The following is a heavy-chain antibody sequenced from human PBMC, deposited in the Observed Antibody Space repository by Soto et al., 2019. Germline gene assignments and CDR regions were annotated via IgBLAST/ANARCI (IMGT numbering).Heavy chain of an antibody. CDR3: AGLGSQWGSGNPQMDV. V-gene: IGHV5-10-1*01. J-gene: IGHJ6*02. Sequence: PGESLKISCKGSGYSFTSHWISWVRQMPGKGLEWMGRIDPSDSYTNYSPSFQGHVTISADKSISTAYLQWSSLKASDTAMHYCAGLGSQWGSGNPQMDVWGQGTTVTVSS. D-gene: IGHD3-10*01. CDR2: IDPSDSYT. CDR1: GYSFTSHW.